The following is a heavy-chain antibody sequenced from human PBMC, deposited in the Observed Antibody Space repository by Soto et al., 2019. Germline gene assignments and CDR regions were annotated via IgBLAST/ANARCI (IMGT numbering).Heavy chain of an antibody. CDR1: GFTFSSYA. J-gene: IGHJ4*02. Sequence: QVQLVESGGGVVQPGRSLRLSCAASGFTFSSYAMHWVRQAPGKGLEWVAVISYDGSNKYYADSVKGRFTISRDNSKNTLYLQMNSLRAEDTAVYYCARVSPFDYWGQGTLVTVSS. V-gene: IGHV3-30-3*01. CDR2: ISYDGSNK. CDR3: ARVSPFDY.